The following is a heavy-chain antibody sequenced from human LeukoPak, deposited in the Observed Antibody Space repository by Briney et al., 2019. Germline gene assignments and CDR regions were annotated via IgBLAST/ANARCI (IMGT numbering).Heavy chain of an antibody. CDR3: ASKEYSNYVGYWYLDL. D-gene: IGHD4-11*01. CDR1: GYTFTDYY. V-gene: IGHV1-2*02. J-gene: IGHJ2*01. Sequence: ASVKVSCKASGYTFTDYYMLWIRQAPGQGLEWMGWINPNSGGTNYAQKFQGRVTMTRDTSISTAYMELSRLRSDDTAVYYCASKEYSNYVGYWYLDLWGRGTLVTVSS. CDR2: INPNSGGT.